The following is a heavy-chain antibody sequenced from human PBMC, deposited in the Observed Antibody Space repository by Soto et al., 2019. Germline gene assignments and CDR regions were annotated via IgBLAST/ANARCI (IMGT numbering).Heavy chain of an antibody. CDR3: AREENCSGGTCYSEYFHR. D-gene: IGHD2-15*01. CDR2: VNPSGGST. CDR1: GYLFTAYS. J-gene: IGHJ1*01. V-gene: IGHV1-46*01. Sequence: ASVKVSCKASGYLFTAYSMHWVRLAPGQGLEWMGVVNPSGGSTKYAQNFQGRVTMTRDTSTATIYMELSSLRSDDTAIYYCAREENCSGGTCYSEYFHRWGQGTLVTVSS.